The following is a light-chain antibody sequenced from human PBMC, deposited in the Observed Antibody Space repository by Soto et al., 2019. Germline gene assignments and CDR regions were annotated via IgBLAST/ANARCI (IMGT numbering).Light chain of an antibody. Sequence: ATLSCRASQSVSSNLAWYQQKPRQAPRLLIYGASTRATGIPARFSGSGSGTEFTLTISSLQSEDFAVYYCQQYNNWPPWTFGQGTKVDIK. J-gene: IGKJ1*01. CDR2: GAS. CDR1: QSVSSN. CDR3: QQYNNWPPWT. V-gene: IGKV3-15*01.